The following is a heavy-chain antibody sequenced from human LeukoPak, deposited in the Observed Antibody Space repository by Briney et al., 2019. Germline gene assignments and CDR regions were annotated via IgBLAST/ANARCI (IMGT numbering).Heavy chain of an antibody. Sequence: SETLSLTCAVYGGSFSGYYWSWIRQPPGKGLEWIGEINHSGSTNYNPSLKSRVTISVDTSKNQFSLKLSSVTAADTAVYYCARLRVVVIAADWFDPWGQGTLVTVSS. J-gene: IGHJ5*02. V-gene: IGHV4-34*01. CDR3: ARLRVVVIAADWFDP. CDR2: INHSGST. D-gene: IGHD2-21*01. CDR1: GGSFSGYY.